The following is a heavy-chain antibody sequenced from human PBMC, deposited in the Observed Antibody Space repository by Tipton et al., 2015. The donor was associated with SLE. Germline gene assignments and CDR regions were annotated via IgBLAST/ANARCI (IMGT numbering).Heavy chain of an antibody. D-gene: IGHD1-26*01. CDR3: ARVSSGSTSRDY. J-gene: IGHJ4*02. CDR1: GFTFSSYS. CDR2: IKQDGSEK. Sequence: SLRLSCAASGFTFSSYSMNWVRQAPGKGLEWVANIKQDGSEKYYVDSVKGRFTISRDNAKKSPYLQMNSLRAEDTAVYYCARVSSGSTSRDYWGQGTLVTVSS. V-gene: IGHV3-7*01.